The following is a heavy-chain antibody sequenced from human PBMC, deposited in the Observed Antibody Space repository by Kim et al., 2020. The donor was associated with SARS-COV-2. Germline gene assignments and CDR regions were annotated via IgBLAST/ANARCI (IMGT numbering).Heavy chain of an antibody. CDR1: GFTFSSYS. J-gene: IGHJ4*02. CDR3: ARDPYYDILTGYYID. V-gene: IGHV3-21*01. D-gene: IGHD3-9*01. CDR2: ISRSSSYI. Sequence: GGSLRLSCAASGFTFSSYSMNWVRQAPGKGLEWVSSISRSSSYIYYADSVKGRFTISRDNAKNSLYLQMNSLRAEDTAVYYCARDPYYDILTGYYIDWGQGTLDTVSS.